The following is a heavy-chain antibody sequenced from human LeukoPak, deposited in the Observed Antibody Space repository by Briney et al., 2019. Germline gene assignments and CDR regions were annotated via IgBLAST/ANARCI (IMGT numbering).Heavy chain of an antibody. CDR1: GGSISNYY. J-gene: IGHJ4*02. D-gene: IGHD3-10*01. CDR2: IYYSGNT. V-gene: IGHV4-59*01. Sequence: PSETLSLTCTVSGGSISNYYWSWIRQAPGKGLEWIGYIYYSGNTNYNSSLRSRVTISVDTSKNQFSLNLTSVTAADTAVYYCARPFGSGTLGPFDYWGRGTLVTVSS. CDR3: ARPFGSGTLGPFDY.